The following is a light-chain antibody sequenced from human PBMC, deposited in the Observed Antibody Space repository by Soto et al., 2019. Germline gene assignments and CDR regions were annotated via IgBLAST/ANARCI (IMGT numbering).Light chain of an antibody. V-gene: IGKV1-39*01. CDR1: KNIDTY. CDR3: QQSHTTPYT. CDR2: SAS. J-gene: IGKJ2*01. Sequence: DIQMTQSPSSLSASFGDRDTLTCRASKNIDTYLYWYQQKPGTAPKLLMYSASSLHSGVPSWFSGSRSGTDVILTISSILPEDFATYYCQQSHTTPYTFGEGTKLEI.